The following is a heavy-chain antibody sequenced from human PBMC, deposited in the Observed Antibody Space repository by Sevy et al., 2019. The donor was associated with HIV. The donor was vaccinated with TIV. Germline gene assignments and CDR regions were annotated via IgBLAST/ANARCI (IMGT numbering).Heavy chain of an antibody. CDR1: GFRFSNYA. Sequence: GGSLRLSCAASGFRFSNYAMSWVRLAPGKGLEWVSAVTGIGDSTYYADSVKGRFTISRDNSKNTLYVEMNSLRAEDTAVYYCAKGPSGSRVPSLDGWGQGTLVTVS. J-gene: IGHJ4*02. D-gene: IGHD1-26*01. CDR2: VTGIGDST. V-gene: IGHV3-23*01. CDR3: AKGPSGSRVPSLDG.